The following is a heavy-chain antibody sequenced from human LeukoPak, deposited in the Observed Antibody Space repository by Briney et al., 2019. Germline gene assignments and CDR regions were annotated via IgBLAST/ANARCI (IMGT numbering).Heavy chain of an antibody. CDR3: ARDTPGQYYDFWSGYYSGDVGLDY. J-gene: IGHJ4*02. V-gene: IGHV1-18*01. D-gene: IGHD3-3*01. CDR1: GYTFTSYG. Sequence: GVSVTVSCTASGYTFTSYGISWVRQAPGQGLEWMGWISAYNGNTNYAQKLQGRVTMTTNTSTSTAYMELRSLRSDDTAVYYCARDTPGQYYDFWSGYYSGDVGLDYWGQGTLVTVSS. CDR2: ISAYNGNT.